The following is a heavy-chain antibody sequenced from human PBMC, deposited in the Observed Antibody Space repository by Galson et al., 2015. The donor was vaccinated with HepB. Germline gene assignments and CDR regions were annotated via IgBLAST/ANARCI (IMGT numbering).Heavy chain of an antibody. J-gene: IGHJ6*03. CDR2: IYPSDSDT. V-gene: IGHV5-51*03. CDR1: GYTFTTYW. D-gene: IGHD6-13*01. CDR3: AREATADNYMDV. Sequence: QSGAEVKKPGESLKISCKGSGYTFTTYWIGWVRQLPGKGLEWMGIIYPSDSDTRYNPSFQGQVTISADKSISTAYLQWSSLKASDTAIYYCAREATADNYMDVWGKGTTVTVSS.